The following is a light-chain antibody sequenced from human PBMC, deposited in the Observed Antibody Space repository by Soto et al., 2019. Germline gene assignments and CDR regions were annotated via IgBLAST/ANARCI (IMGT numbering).Light chain of an antibody. J-gene: IGLJ1*01. Sequence: QSVLAQPASVSGSPGQSITISCTGTSSDVGGYNYVSWYQQHPGEAPKLMIYDVSNRPSGVSNRFSGSKSGNTASLTISGLQAKDEADYYCSSYTSSSPLYVFGTGTKVTVL. CDR1: SSDVGGYNY. V-gene: IGLV2-14*01. CDR2: DVS. CDR3: SSYTSSSPLYV.